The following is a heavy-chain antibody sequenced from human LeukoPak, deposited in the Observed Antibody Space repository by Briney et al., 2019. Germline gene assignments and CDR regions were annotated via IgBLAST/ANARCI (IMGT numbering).Heavy chain of an antibody. Sequence: PGGSLRLSCAGTGFTVSTFSMSWVRQAPGQGLEWISFIRNTGGDTLYADSVKGRFTISRDTAKNSLFLQMNSLRAEDTAIYYCARDYFDSSDYPQTYYYYYMDVWGKGTTVTVSS. D-gene: IGHD3-22*01. CDR3: ARDYFDSSDYPQTYYYYYMDV. CDR2: IRNTGGDT. J-gene: IGHJ6*03. CDR1: GFTVSTFS. V-gene: IGHV3-48*01.